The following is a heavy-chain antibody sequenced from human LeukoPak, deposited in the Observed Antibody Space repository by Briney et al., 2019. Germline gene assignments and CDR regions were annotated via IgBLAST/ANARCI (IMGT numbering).Heavy chain of an antibody. CDR3: ARNDYDFWSGYYANYYYYYMDV. D-gene: IGHD3-3*01. CDR2: INHSGST. CDR1: GGSFSGYY. J-gene: IGHJ6*03. V-gene: IGHV4-34*01. Sequence: SETLSLTCAVYGGSFSGYYWSWIRQPPGKGLEWIGEINHSGSTNYNPSLKSRVTISVDTSKNQFSLKLSSVTAADTAVYYCARNDYDFWSGYYANYYYYYMDVWGKGTTVTISS.